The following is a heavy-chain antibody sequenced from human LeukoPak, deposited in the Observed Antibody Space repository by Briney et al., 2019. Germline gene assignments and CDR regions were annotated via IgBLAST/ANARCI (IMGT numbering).Heavy chain of an antibody. CDR1: GYSFTKHY. V-gene: IGHV1-46*01. CDR3: TRVLALATADY. Sequence: GASVKVSCKASGYSFTKHYMHWVRQAPAQGLEWIGLINTSGGSTTYAQNFQGRVTITRDTSTNTLYLELTSLRSEDTAVYYCTRVLALATADYWGQGTLVSVSS. J-gene: IGHJ4*02. CDR2: INTSGGST.